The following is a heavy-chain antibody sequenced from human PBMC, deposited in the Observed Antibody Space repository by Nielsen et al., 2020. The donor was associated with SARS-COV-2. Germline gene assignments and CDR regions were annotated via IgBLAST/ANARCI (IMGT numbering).Heavy chain of an antibody. Sequence: GGSLRLSCAASGFTFDDYGMSWGRQAPGKGLEWGSGINWNGGSTGYADSVKGRFTISRDNAKNSLYLQMNSLRAEDTALYHCARDDYGGNSDYWGQGTLVTVSS. CDR2: INWNGGST. J-gene: IGHJ4*02. D-gene: IGHD4-23*01. CDR3: ARDDYGGNSDY. V-gene: IGHV3-20*01. CDR1: GFTFDDYG.